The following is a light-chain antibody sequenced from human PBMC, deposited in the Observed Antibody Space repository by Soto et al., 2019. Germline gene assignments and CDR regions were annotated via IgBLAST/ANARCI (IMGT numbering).Light chain of an antibody. CDR1: QSMGSF. J-gene: IGKJ1*01. CDR3: QQTYSIPLT. V-gene: IGKV1-39*01. Sequence: DIPMTQSPSSLSAFVGDTVTITCRASQSMGSFLNWYLQKPGKAPKLLIYSASSLQSGVPSRFSGTGSGTEFTLTISSLQREDSAIYYCQQTYSIPLTFGQGTKVEIK. CDR2: SAS.